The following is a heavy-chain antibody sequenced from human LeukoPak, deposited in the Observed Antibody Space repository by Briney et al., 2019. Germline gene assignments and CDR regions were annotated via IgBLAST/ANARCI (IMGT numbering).Heavy chain of an antibody. D-gene: IGHD3-22*01. Sequence: SVKVSCKASGGTFSSYAISWVRQAPGQGLEWMGRIIPILGIANYAQKFQGRVTITADKSTSTAYMELNSLRAEDTAVYYCAKLSGYYYGGMDVWGQGTTVTVSS. CDR3: AKLSGYYYGGMDV. CDR1: GGTFSSYA. V-gene: IGHV1-69*04. CDR2: IIPILGIA. J-gene: IGHJ6*02.